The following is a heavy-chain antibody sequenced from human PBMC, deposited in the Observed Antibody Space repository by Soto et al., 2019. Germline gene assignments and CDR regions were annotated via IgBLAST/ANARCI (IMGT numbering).Heavy chain of an antibody. V-gene: IGHV3-72*01. CDR3: ARLVGDSREGDYYYGMDV. J-gene: IGHJ6*02. Sequence: EVQLVESGGGLVQPGGSLRLSCAASGFTFSDHYMDWVRQAPGKGLEWVGRTRNKANSYTTEYAASVKGRYTISRDDSQNSLYLQMSSLNTEDGAVYYCARLVGDSREGDYYYGMDVWGQGATVTVSS. CDR2: TRNKANSYTT. CDR1: GFTFSDHY. D-gene: IGHD3-22*01.